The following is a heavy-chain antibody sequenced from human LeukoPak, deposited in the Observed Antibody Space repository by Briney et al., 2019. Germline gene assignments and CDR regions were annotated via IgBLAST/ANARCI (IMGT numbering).Heavy chain of an antibody. Sequence: ASVKVSCKASGGTFSSYAISWVRQAPGQGLEWMGWISAYNGNTNYAQKLQGRVTMTTDTSTSTAYMELRSLRSDDTAVYYCARVFYDYVWGSYRSFDYWGQGTLVTVSS. CDR2: ISAYNGNT. CDR3: ARVFYDYVWGSYRSFDY. CDR1: GGTFSSYA. J-gene: IGHJ4*02. V-gene: IGHV1-18*01. D-gene: IGHD3-16*02.